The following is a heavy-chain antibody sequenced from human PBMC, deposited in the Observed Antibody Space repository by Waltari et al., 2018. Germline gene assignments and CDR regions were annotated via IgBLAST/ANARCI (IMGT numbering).Heavy chain of an antibody. CDR1: GGSISSYY. Sequence: QVQLQESGPGLVKPSETLSLTCTVSGGSISSYYWSWIRQPPGKGLEWIGYIYYSGSINYNPSLKSRVTISVDTSKNQFYLKLSSVTAADTAVYYCARAGMVRGVIEVSDYWGQGTLATVSS. V-gene: IGHV4-59*01. CDR3: ARAGMVRGVIEVSDY. J-gene: IGHJ4*02. CDR2: IYYSGSI. D-gene: IGHD3-10*01.